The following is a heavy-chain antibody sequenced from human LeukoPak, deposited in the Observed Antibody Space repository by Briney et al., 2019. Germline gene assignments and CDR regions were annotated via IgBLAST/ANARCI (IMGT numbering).Heavy chain of an antibody. V-gene: IGHV3-23*01. CDR1: GFTFSNAW. CDR2: ISGSGGST. J-gene: IGHJ6*03. D-gene: IGHD6-19*01. Sequence: PGGSLRLSCAASGFTFSNAWMSWVRQAPGKGLEWVSAISGSGGSTYYADSVKGRFTISRDNAKNSLYLQMNSLRAEDTALYYCARALGIAVADYYYYMDVWGKGTTVTVSS. CDR3: ARALGIAVADYYYYMDV.